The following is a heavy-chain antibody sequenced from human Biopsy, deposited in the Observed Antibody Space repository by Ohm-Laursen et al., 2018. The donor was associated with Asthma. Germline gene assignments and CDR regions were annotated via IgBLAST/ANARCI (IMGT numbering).Heavy chain of an antibody. CDR3: ARAVDYSHYYGIDV. Sequence: ASVKVSCKPSGYTFNSAGITWVRQAPGQGLEWMGWISVYNGNTKVAQKLQDRVTTITGTSTSTAYMELRSLRSDDTAVYFCARAVDYSHYYGIDVWGQGTTVTVS. V-gene: IGHV1-18*01. CDR1: GYTFNSAG. J-gene: IGHJ6*02. CDR2: ISVYNGNT. D-gene: IGHD3-10*01.